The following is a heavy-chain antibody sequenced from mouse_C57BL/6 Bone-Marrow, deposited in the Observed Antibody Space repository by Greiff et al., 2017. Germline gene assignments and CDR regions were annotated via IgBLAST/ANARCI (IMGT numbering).Heavy chain of an antibody. CDR1: GFTFSDYG. D-gene: IGHD1-1*01. CDR3: ARGDYGSSHWYFDV. CDR2: ISNLAYSI. Sequence: EVKLVESGGGLVQPGGSLKLSCAASGFTFSDYGMAWVRQAPRKGPEWVAFISNLAYSIYYADTVTGRFTISRENAKNTLYLEMSSLRSEDTAMYYCARGDYGSSHWYFDVWGKGTTVTVSS. J-gene: IGHJ1*03. V-gene: IGHV5-15*04.